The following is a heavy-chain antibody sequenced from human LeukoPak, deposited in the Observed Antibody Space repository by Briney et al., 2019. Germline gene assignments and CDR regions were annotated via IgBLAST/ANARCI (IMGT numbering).Heavy chain of an antibody. CDR1: GGTFSSYA. V-gene: IGHV1-69*04. J-gene: IGHJ2*01. Sequence: ASVKVSCKASGGTFSSYATSWVRQAPGQGLEWMGRIIPILGIANYAQKFQGRVTITADKSTSTAYMELSSLRSEDTAVYYCARGRHENVDIVAPYWYFDLWGRGTLVTVSS. CDR3: ARGRHENVDIVAPYWYFDL. D-gene: IGHD5-12*01. CDR2: IIPILGIA.